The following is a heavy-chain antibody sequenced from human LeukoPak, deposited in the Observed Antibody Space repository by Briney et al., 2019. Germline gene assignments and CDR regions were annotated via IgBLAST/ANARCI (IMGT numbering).Heavy chain of an antibody. Sequence: SVKVSCKASGGTLSSYAISWVRQAPGQGLEWMGGIIPIFGTANYAQKFQGRVTITADESTSTAYMELSSLRSEDTAVYYCARSAGTGYNWFDPWGQGTLVTVSS. V-gene: IGHV1-69*01. D-gene: IGHD6-13*01. CDR1: GGTLSSYA. CDR3: ARSAGTGYNWFDP. CDR2: IIPIFGTA. J-gene: IGHJ5*02.